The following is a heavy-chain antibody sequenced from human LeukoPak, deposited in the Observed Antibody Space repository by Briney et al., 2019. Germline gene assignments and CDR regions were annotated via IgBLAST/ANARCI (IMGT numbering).Heavy chain of an antibody. Sequence: PSETLSLTCAVYGGSFSGYYWSWIRQPPGKGLEWIGEINHSGSTNYNPSLKSRVTISVDTSKNQFSLKLSSVTAADTAVYYCARRALNNYDFWKGFDPWGQGTLVTVSS. CDR3: ARRALNNYDFWKGFDP. D-gene: IGHD3-3*01. J-gene: IGHJ5*02. CDR1: GGSFSGYY. V-gene: IGHV4-34*01. CDR2: INHSGST.